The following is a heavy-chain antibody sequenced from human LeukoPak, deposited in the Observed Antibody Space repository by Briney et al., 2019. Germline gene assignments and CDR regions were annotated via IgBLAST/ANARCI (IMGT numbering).Heavy chain of an antibody. V-gene: IGHV5-51*01. D-gene: IGHD2/OR15-2a*01. J-gene: IGHJ2*01. Sequence: GESLKISCQGSGYDFSLFRIAWVRQMPGRGLECMGIIYPDDAETKYSPSFQGQITITVDKASATAYMKWNTLRSSDTAIYYCARQASPPYFWYFDLWGRGT. CDR1: GYDFSLFR. CDR2: IYPDDAET. CDR3: ARQASPPYFWYFDL.